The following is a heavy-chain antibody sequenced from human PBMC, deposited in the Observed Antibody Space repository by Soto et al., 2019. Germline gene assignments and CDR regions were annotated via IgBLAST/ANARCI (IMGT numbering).Heavy chain of an antibody. J-gene: IGHJ6*02. CDR2: ISYDGSNK. Sequence: QVQLVESGGGVVQPGRSLRLSCAASGFTFSSYAMHWVRQAPGKGLEWVAVISYDGSNKYHADSVKGRFTISRDNSKNXXYLPMTSLRAEATAVYYCARDYYRFNSGYGFSMDVWGQGPTVTVSS. CDR3: ARDYYRFNSGYGFSMDV. D-gene: IGHD5-12*01. V-gene: IGHV3-30-3*01. CDR1: GFTFSSYA.